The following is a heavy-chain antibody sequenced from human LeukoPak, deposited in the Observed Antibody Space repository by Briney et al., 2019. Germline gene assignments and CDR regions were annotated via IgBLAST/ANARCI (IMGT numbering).Heavy chain of an antibody. CDR2: IKSKTDGGTT. V-gene: IGHV3-15*01. J-gene: IGHJ4*02. D-gene: IGHD2-2*01. Sequence: PGGSLRLSCAASGFTFSNAWMSWVRQAPGKGLEWVGRIKSKTDGGTTDYAAPVKGRFTISGDDSKNTLYLQMNSLKTEDTAVYYCTTDGVVVVPAAMPGDYWGQGTLVTVSS. CDR1: GFTFSNAW. CDR3: TTDGVVVVPAAMPGDY.